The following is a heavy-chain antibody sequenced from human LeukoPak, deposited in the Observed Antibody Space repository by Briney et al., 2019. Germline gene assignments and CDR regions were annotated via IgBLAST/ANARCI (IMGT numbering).Heavy chain of an antibody. V-gene: IGHV1-69*13. CDR2: IIPIFGKA. D-gene: IGHD6-13*01. Sequence: SVKVSCKASGGTFSSYAISWVRQAPGQGLEWMGGIIPIFGKANYAQKFQGRVTITADESTSTAYMELSSLRSEDTAVYYCARDLELAAAGFSYYYYMDVWGKGTTVTVSS. CDR3: ARDLELAAAGFSYYYYMDV. CDR1: GGTFSSYA. J-gene: IGHJ6*03.